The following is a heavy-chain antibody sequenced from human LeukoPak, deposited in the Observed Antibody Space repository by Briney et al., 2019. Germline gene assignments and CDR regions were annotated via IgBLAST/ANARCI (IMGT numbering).Heavy chain of an antibody. CDR1: GGTFSSYA. V-gene: IGHV1-69*04. D-gene: IGHD5-12*01. J-gene: IGHJ4*02. CDR2: IIPILGIA. CDR3: ARENYGGYTIFDY. Sequence: SVKVSCKASGGTFSSYAISWVRQAPGQGLERMGRIIPILGIANYAQKFQGRVTITADKSTSTAYMELSSLRSEDTAVYYCARENYGGYTIFDYWGQGTLVTVSS.